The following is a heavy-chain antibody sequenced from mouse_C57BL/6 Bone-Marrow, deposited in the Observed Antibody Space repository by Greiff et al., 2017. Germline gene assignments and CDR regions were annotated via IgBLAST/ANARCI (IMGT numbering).Heavy chain of an antibody. J-gene: IGHJ1*03. V-gene: IGHV5-17*01. CDR1: GFTFSDYG. D-gene: IGHD1-1*01. CDR2: ISSGSSTI. Sequence: EVKLMESGGGLVKPGGSLKLSCAASGFTFSDYGMHWVRQAPEKGLEWVAYISSGSSTIYYADTVKGRFTISRDNAKNTLFLQMTSLRSEDTAMYYCAREFISLGSPYCWGTGTTVTVSS. CDR3: AREFISLGSPYC.